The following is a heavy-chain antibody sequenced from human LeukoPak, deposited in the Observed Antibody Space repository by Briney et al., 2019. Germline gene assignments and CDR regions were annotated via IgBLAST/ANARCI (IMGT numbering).Heavy chain of an antibody. CDR2: IKQEESEK. D-gene: IGHD4-17*01. V-gene: IGHV3-7*01. CDR3: ARQNYGDAHDC. Sequence: GGSLRLSCAASGFTFTSYWMNWVRQAPGKGLEWVANIKQEESEKYYVDSVKGRFTISRDNARNSLYLQMSSLRAEDTAVYYCARQNYGDAHDCWGQGTLVTVSS. CDR1: GFTFTSYW. J-gene: IGHJ4*02.